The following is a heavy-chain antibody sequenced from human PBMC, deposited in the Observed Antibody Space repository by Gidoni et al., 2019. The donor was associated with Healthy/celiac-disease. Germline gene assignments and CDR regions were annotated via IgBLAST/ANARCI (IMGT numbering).Heavy chain of an antibody. CDR3: AAHYYYDSSGYYSSSTPGAFDI. Sequence: EVQLVESGGGLVQPGGSLRLSCAASGFTFSSYAMRWVRQAPGKGLVWVSAISGSGGSTYYADAVKGRFTISRDNSKNTLYLQMNSLRAEDTAVYYCAAHYYYDSSGYYSSSTPGAFDIWGQGTMVTVSS. V-gene: IGHV3-23*04. D-gene: IGHD3-22*01. CDR2: ISGSGGST. CDR1: GFTFSSYA. J-gene: IGHJ3*02.